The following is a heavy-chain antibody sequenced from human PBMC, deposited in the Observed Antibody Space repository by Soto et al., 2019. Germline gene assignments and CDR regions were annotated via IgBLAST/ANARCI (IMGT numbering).Heavy chain of an antibody. V-gene: IGHV3-30*18. D-gene: IGHD5-12*01. CDR1: GFTFNSHG. CDR2: ISYDGSNK. CDR3: AQDRTAILSEVSWLES. Sequence: QVLLVESGGGVVQPGGSLTLSCVGSGFTFNSHGMHWVRHAPGKGLEWVAVISYDGSNKYYEESVKGRFTISRDNSRNTVYLQLSSLRAEDTALSYCAQDRTAILSEVSWLESWGQGTLVTVSA. J-gene: IGHJ5*02.